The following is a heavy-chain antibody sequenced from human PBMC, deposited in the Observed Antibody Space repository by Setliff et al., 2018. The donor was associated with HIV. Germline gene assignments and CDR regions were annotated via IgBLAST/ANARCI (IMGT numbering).Heavy chain of an antibody. Sequence: SETLSLTCTVSGGSISSHYWSWIRQPPGKGLEWIGYIYYSGSTNYNPSLKSRVTISVDTSKNQFSLKLSSVTAADTAVYYCAREGIGDYYYYYMDVWGKGTTVTVSS. CDR1: GGSISSHY. D-gene: IGHD3-10*01. V-gene: IGHV4-59*11. CDR2: IYYSGST. CDR3: AREGIGDYYYYYMDV. J-gene: IGHJ6*03.